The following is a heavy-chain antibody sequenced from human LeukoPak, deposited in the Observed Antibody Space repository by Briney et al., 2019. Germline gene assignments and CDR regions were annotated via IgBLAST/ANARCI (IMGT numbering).Heavy chain of an antibody. CDR2: INHSGST. Sequence: SETLSLTCAVYGGSFSGYYWSWIRQPPGKGLEWIGEINHSGSTNYNPSLKSRVTISVDTSKNQFSLKLSSVTAADTAVYYCATLSTAVTPYYFDYWGQGTLVTVSS. CDR3: ATLSTAVTPYYFDY. CDR1: GGSFSGYY. V-gene: IGHV4-34*01. J-gene: IGHJ4*02. D-gene: IGHD4-23*01.